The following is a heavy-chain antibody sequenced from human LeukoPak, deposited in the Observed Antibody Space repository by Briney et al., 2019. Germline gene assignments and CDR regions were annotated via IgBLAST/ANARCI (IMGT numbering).Heavy chain of an antibody. CDR3: ARRSTMVRGVIRAFDI. CDR1: GFTVSSNY. CDR2: IYSGGST. Sequence: GGSLRLSCAASGFTVSSNYMSWVRQAPGKGLEGVSVIYSGGSTYYADSVKGRFTISRDNSKNTLYLQMNSLRAEDTAVYYCARRSTMVRGVIRAFDIWGQGTMVTVSS. J-gene: IGHJ3*02. D-gene: IGHD3-10*01. V-gene: IGHV3-66*04.